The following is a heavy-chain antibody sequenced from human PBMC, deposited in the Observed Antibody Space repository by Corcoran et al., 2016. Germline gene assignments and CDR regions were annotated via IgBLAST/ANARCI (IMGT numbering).Heavy chain of an antibody. CDR1: GYTFTSYG. V-gene: IGHV1-18*01. D-gene: IGHD2-2*02. Sequence: QVQLVQSGAEVKKPGASVKVSCKASGYTFTSYGISWVRQAPGQGLEWRGWISAYNGNTNYAQKLQGRVTMTTDTSTSTAYMELRSLRSDDTAVYYCAREAPAAIPDYYYGMDVWGQGTTVTVSS. CDR3: AREAPAAIPDYYYGMDV. CDR2: ISAYNGNT. J-gene: IGHJ6*02.